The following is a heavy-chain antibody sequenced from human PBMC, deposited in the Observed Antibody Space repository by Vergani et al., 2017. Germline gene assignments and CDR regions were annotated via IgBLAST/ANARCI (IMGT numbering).Heavy chain of an antibody. D-gene: IGHD3-3*01. J-gene: IGHJ4*02. CDR3: ARGASYDFWSGYRYYFDY. CDR2: INSDGSST. CDR1: GFTFSSYW. Sequence: EVQLVESGGGLVQPGGSLRLSCAASGFTFSSYWMHWVRQAPGKGLVWVSRINSDGSSTSYADSVKGRFTISRDNAKNTLYLQMNSLRAEDTAVYYCARGASYDFWSGYRYYFDYWGQGTLVTVSS. V-gene: IGHV3-74*01.